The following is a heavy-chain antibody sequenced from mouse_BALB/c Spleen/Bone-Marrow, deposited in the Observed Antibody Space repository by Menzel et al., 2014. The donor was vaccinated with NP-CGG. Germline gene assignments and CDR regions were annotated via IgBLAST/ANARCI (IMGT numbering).Heavy chain of an antibody. D-gene: IGHD2-4*01. CDR2: IDPANGNT. CDR3: ALYYDYDVGY. J-gene: IGHJ2*01. CDR1: GFNIKDTY. V-gene: IGHV14-3*02. Sequence: VQLQQSGAELVKPGASVKLSCTASGFNIKDTYMHWVKQRPEQGLEWIGRIDPANGNTKYDPKFQGKATITAETSSNTAYLQLSSLTSEDTAVYYCALYYDYDVGYWGQGTLSQSPQ.